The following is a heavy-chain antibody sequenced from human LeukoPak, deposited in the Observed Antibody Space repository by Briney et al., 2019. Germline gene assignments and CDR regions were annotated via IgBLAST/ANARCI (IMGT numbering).Heavy chain of an antibody. D-gene: IGHD1-26*01. J-gene: IGHJ4*02. Sequence: GGSLRLSCAASGFTFSSYAMHWVRQAPGKGLEWVAFIRSDGSNKSYADSVKGRFTISRDNAKNSLYLQMNSLRAENTALYYCARGLVGTTPGFFDYWGQGTLVTVSS. CDR3: ARGLVGTTPGFFDY. CDR2: IRSDGSNK. CDR1: GFTFSSYA. V-gene: IGHV3-30*02.